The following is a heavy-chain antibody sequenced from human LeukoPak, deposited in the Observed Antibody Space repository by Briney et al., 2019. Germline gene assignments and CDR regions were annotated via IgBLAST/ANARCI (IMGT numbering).Heavy chain of an antibody. V-gene: IGHV3-64D*06. CDR2: ISSNGGST. J-gene: IGHJ5*02. Sequence: GGSLRLSCSASGFTFSSYAMHWVRQAPGKGLEYVSAISSNGGSTYYADSVKGRFTISRDNSKNTLYLQMSSLRAEDTAVYYCARAGMDCSSTSCYRLDLDPWGQGTLVTVSS. CDR3: ARAGMDCSSTSCYRLDLDP. CDR1: GFTFSSYA. D-gene: IGHD2-2*01.